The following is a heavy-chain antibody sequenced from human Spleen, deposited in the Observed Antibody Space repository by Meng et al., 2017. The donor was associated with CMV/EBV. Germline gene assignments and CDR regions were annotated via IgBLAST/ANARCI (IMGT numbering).Heavy chain of an antibody. CDR1: YG. D-gene: IGHD3-3*01. CDR2: ISAYNGNT. J-gene: IGHJ5*02. Sequence: YGIGWVPHAHGQGLEWMRWISAYNGNTNYAQELQGRVTMTTDTSTSTAYMELGSLRSDDTAVYYCARDMYYDFWSGYSLKGANWFDPWGQGTLVTVSS. CDR3: ARDMYYDFWSGYSLKGANWFDP. V-gene: IGHV1-18*01.